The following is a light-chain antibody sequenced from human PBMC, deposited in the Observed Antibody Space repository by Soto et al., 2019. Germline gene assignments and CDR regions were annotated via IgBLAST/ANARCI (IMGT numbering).Light chain of an antibody. CDR2: DVS. J-gene: IGLJ1*01. CDR1: SSDVGDYNY. V-gene: IGLV2-14*01. Sequence: QSVLTQPASVSGSPGQSITISCTGTSSDVGDYNYVSWYQQHPGKAPKLMIFDVSNRPSGVSNRFSGSKSGNTASLTISVLQAEDEADYYCSSYTSSSTRVFGTGTKVTVL. CDR3: SSYTSSSTRV.